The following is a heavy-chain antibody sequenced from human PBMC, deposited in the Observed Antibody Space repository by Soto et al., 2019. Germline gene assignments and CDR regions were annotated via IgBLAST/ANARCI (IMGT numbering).Heavy chain of an antibody. V-gene: IGHV3-30*03. CDR2: ISYDGSNK. CDR3: VGGQYYFDY. D-gene: IGHD3-10*01. Sequence: QVQLVESGGGVVQPGRSLRLSCAASGFPFTTYGMHWVREGPGKGLEWVAVISYDGSNKFYADSVKGRFTISRDNSKNTLYLQMSSLRPDDPALYYCVGGQYYFDYRGQGTLVIVSS. J-gene: IGHJ4*02. CDR1: GFPFTTYG.